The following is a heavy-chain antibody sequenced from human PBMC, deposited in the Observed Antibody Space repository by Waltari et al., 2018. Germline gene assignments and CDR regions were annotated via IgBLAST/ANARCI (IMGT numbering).Heavy chain of an antibody. V-gene: IGHV3-30*01. D-gene: IGHD3-9*01. Sequence: QVQLVESGGGVVQPGRSLRLSCAASGFTFSSYAMHWVRQAPGKGLEGVAVISYDGSNKYYADSVKGRFTISRDNSKNTLYLQMNSLRAEDTAVYYCARDIATGSYYYYGMDVWGQGTTVTVSS. CDR2: ISYDGSNK. CDR1: GFTFSSYA. J-gene: IGHJ6*02. CDR3: ARDIATGSYYYYGMDV.